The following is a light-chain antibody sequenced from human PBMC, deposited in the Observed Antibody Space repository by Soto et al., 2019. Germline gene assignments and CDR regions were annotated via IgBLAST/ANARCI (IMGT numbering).Light chain of an antibody. CDR2: EVN. J-gene: IGLJ1*01. CDR3: SSYTDSSNYV. CDR1: SSDVGNYNY. V-gene: IGLV2-14*01. Sequence: QSALTQPASVSGSPGQSITISCTGTSSDVGNYNYVSWYQQYPGKAPKLVIYEVNYRPSGVSNRFSGSKSGNTASLTISGLQAEDEADYYCSSYTDSSNYVFGTGTKLTVL.